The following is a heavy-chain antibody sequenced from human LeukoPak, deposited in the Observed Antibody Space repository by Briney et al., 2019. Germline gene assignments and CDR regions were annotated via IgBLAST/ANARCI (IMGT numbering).Heavy chain of an antibody. V-gene: IGHV4-30-4*01. CDR3: ARVLGWGFVAGNYFVY. J-gene: IGHJ4*02. CDR1: GGSISSHY. CDR2: IDYSGRM. Sequence: SETLSLTCTVSGGSISSHYWSWIRQPPGKGLECIRYIDYSGRMWYEPSLKSRITISVDPSKNPFSLKLSSVTGADTAVYYCARVLGWGFVAGNYFVYWGEGTLVTVSS. D-gene: IGHD3-16*01.